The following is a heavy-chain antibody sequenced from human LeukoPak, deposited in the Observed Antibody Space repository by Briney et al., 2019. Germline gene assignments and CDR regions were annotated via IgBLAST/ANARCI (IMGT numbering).Heavy chain of an antibody. V-gene: IGHV4-34*01. CDR3: ARRRGPAAPRRFDP. CDR2: INHSGST. Sequence: SETLSLTCAVYGGSFSGYYWSWIRQPPGKGLEWIGEINHSGSTNYNPSLKSRVTISVDTSKNQFSLKLSSVTAADTAVYYCARRRGPAAPRRFDPWGQGTLVTVSS. D-gene: IGHD2-2*01. J-gene: IGHJ5*02. CDR1: GGSFSGYY.